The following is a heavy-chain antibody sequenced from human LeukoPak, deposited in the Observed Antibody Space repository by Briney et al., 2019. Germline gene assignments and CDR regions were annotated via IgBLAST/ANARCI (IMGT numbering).Heavy chain of an antibody. J-gene: IGHJ4*02. Sequence: GGSLTLSCAASGFTFSTYTMNWVRQAPGKGLEWVSCIGSGGTYIYYADSVKGRFTISRDNTKNSLYLQMNSLRAEDTAVYYCAREYHPRYYYDSSGYLDYWGQGTLVTVSS. V-gene: IGHV3-21*01. CDR3: AREYHPRYYYDSSGYLDY. CDR1: GFTFSTYT. CDR2: IGSGGTYI. D-gene: IGHD3-22*01.